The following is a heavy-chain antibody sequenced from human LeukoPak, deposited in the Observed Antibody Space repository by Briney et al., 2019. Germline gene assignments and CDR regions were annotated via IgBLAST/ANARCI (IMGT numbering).Heavy chain of an antibody. CDR3: ARGGLVVANNWFDP. Sequence: ASVKVSCKVSGYTLTELSMHWVRQAPGKGLEWMGWISAYNGNTNYPQKLQGRVTMTTDTSTSTAYMELRSLRSDDTAVYYCARGGLVVANNWFDPWGQGTLVTVSS. J-gene: IGHJ5*02. CDR1: GYTLTELS. CDR2: ISAYNGNT. D-gene: IGHD3-22*01. V-gene: IGHV1-18*01.